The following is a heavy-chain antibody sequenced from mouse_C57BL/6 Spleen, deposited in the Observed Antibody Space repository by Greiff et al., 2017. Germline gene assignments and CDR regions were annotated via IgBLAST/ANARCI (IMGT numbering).Heavy chain of an antibody. Sequence: VQLQQSGPELVKPGASVKISCKASGYTFTDYYMNWVKQSHGKSLEWIGDINPNNGGTSYNQKFKGKATLTVDKSSSTAYMELRSLTSEDSAVYYCARELLRGGAMDYWGQGTSVTVSS. V-gene: IGHV1-26*01. CDR3: ARELLRGGAMDY. CDR2: INPNNGGT. CDR1: GYTFTDYY. J-gene: IGHJ4*01. D-gene: IGHD1-1*01.